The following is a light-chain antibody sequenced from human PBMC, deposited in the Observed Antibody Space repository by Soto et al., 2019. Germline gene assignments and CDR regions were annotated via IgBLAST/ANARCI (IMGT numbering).Light chain of an antibody. CDR2: QDS. J-gene: IGLJ2*01. V-gene: IGLV3-1*01. Sequence: SHELTQPPSMSVSPGQTASITCSGEKLGNKFVCWYQQKPGQSPVVVIYQDSRRPSGIPERFSGSNSGNTATLTISGTQAMDEADYYCQAWDSRHVVFGGGTQLTVL. CDR3: QAWDSRHVV. CDR1: KLGNKF.